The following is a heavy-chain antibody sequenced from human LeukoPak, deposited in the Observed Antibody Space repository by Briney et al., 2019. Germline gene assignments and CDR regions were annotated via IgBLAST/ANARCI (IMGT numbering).Heavy chain of an antibody. CDR1: GYSISSGYY. V-gene: IGHV4-38-2*02. J-gene: IGHJ6*03. CDR2: IYHSGST. Sequence: SETLSLTCTVSGYSISSGYYWGWIRQPPGKGLEWIGSIYHSGSTYYNPSLKSRVTISVDTSKNQFSLKLSSVTAADTAVYYCARRYGDYVSASYYYYYYMDVWGKGTTVTISS. D-gene: IGHD4-17*01. CDR3: ARRYGDYVSASYYYYYYMDV.